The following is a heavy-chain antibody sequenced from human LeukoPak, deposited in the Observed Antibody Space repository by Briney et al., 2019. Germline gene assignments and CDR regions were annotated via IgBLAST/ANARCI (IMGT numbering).Heavy chain of an antibody. Sequence: PGGSLRLSCAASGFTFSNFWMSWVRQAPGKGLEWVANINPDGSAKYYVDSVTGRFTISRDNAENSLYLQMNSLRPEDTAVYYCARHFSTYSYGLDVWGQGTTVTVSS. V-gene: IGHV3-7*01. J-gene: IGHJ6*02. CDR3: ARHFSTYSYGLDV. CDR2: INPDGSAK. D-gene: IGHD3-3*02. CDR1: GFTFSNFW.